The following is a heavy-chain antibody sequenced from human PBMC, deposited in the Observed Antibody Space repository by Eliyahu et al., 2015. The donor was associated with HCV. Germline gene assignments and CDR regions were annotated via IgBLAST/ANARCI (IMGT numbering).Heavy chain of an antibody. CDR2: ISSSSSTI. D-gene: IGHD1-26*01. J-gene: IGHJ3*02. CDR3: ARDYSGSYVGDAFDI. CDR1: GFTFNNYS. Sequence: EVQLVESGGDLVQPGGSLRLSCAASGFTFNNYSMNWVRQAPGKGLEWVSYISSSSSTIYYADSVKGRFTISRDNAKSSLYLQMNSLRAEDTAVYYCARDYSGSYVGDAFDIWGQGTMVIVSS. V-gene: IGHV3-48*01.